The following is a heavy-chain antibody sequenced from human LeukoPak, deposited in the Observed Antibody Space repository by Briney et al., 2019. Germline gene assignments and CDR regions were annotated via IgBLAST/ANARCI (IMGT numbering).Heavy chain of an antibody. Sequence: GESLRLSCAASGFTFSTYTLSWVRQTPGKGLEWVSIISGSGVTTYYADSVKGRFIISRDNSKNTLYLQMYSLRAEDTAIYYCAKHPLSGNFDYWGQGTLVTVSS. CDR3: AKHPLSGNFDY. CDR2: ISGSGVTT. D-gene: IGHD2/OR15-2a*01. V-gene: IGHV3-23*01. J-gene: IGHJ4*02. CDR1: GFTFSTYT.